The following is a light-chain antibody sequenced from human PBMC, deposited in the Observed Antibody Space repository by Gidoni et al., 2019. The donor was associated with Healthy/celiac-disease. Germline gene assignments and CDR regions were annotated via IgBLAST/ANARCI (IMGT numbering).Light chain of an antibody. CDR1: QTIVYSLNNKYS. J-gene: IGKJ1*01. V-gene: IGKV4-1*01. Sequence: DIVITQSTDSLALPLGERATINCKPSQTIVYSLNNKYSLAWYQQKPGQPPRLLLHWASTRESGVPARFSGSGSGTDFTLTISSLQAEDVAVYYCQQYCDTLSTFGRXTKVEIK. CDR3: QQYCDTLST. CDR2: WAS.